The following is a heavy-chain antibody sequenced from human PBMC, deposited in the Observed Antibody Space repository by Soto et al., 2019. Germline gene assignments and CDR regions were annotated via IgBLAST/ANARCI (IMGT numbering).Heavy chain of an antibody. CDR2: MSPSSGNT. V-gene: IGHV1-8*02. D-gene: IGHD1-20*01. CDR1: GYNFNTYD. Sequence: QVPLVQSGAEVEKPGASVKVSCQASGYNFNTYDINWVRQATGQGLEWMGWMSPSSGNTGYAQKFQGRVTMTRDTSVSTAYMELNSLTSDDTAVYYCARGITQEYDYWGQGTPVTVSS. J-gene: IGHJ4*02. CDR3: ARGITQEYDY.